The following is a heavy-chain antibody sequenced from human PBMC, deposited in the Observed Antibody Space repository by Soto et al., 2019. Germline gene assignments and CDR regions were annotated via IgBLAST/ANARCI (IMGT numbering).Heavy chain of an antibody. V-gene: IGHV3-23*01. CDR3: AKNQGVELVPLATVDWFDP. D-gene: IGHD1-26*01. Sequence: PGGSLRLSCAASGLILENFGMSWVRQAPGKGLEWISSISGSGFKKYYADSVKGRFTISRDNSKSTVYLELNNLSAEDTAVYHCAKNQGVELVPLATVDWFDPWGQGSVVTVSS. J-gene: IGHJ5*02. CDR1: GLILENFG. CDR2: ISGSGFKK.